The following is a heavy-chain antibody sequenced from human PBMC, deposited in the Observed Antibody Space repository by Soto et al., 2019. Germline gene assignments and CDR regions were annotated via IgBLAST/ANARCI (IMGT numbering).Heavy chain of an antibody. J-gene: IGHJ4*02. CDR1: GFTFSTYA. Sequence: PGGSLRLSCAASGFTFSTYAVNWLRQAPGKGLEWLSYISSSSATIYYADSVKGRFTISRDNSKNTLLLQMNSLGAEDTAVYYCAKDSNKYSSSLRGRYFDYWGQGIGVTVSS. CDR3: AKDSNKYSSSLRGRYFDY. CDR2: ISSSSATI. V-gene: IGHV3-23*01. D-gene: IGHD4-4*01.